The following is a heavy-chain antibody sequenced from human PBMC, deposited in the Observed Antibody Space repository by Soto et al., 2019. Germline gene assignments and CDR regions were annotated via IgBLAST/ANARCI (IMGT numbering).Heavy chain of an antibody. Sequence: SETLSLTCTVSGGSISSSNYFWGWIRQPPGKGLEWIGTIFYSGSTYYNPSLKSRVTISVDTSKNQFSLKLTSVTAADTALYYWSRRYGWLYFYYWGQGTLVPVSS. D-gene: IGHD6-19*01. J-gene: IGHJ4*02. CDR1: GGSISSSNYF. CDR2: IFYSGST. V-gene: IGHV4-39*01. CDR3: SRRYGWLYFYY.